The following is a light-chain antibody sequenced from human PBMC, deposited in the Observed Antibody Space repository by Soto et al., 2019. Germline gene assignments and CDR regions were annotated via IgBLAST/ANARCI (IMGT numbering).Light chain of an antibody. Sequence: QSVLTQPASVSGSLGQSITISCTGTSSDVGGYNYVSWYQQHPGKDPKVVIFEVTKRPSGVSSRFSGSKSGNTASLTVSGLQAEDEGDYYCSSYTNSRTVLFGGGTKVTVL. CDR2: EVT. V-gene: IGLV2-14*01. CDR3: SSYTNSRTVL. J-gene: IGLJ2*01. CDR1: SSDVGGYNY.